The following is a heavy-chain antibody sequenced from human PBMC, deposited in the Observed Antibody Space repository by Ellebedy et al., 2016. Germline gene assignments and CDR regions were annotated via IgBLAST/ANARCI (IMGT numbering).Heavy chain of an antibody. Sequence: GESLKISCAASGFTFKTYAMSWVRQAPGEGLEWVSTLSGSGPKTYYADSVQGRFTISRDNSKSTLYLQMNSLRAEDTAVYYCAKHETDGDYYFDLWGRGTPVTVSS. CDR3: AKHETDGDYYFDL. CDR1: GFTFKTYA. CDR2: LSGSGPKT. J-gene: IGHJ2*01. D-gene: IGHD2-21*01. V-gene: IGHV3-23*01.